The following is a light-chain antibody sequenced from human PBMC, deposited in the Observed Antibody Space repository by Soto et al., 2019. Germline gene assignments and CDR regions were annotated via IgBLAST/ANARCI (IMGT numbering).Light chain of an antibody. CDR3: RSDAGSNNFV. V-gene: IGLV2-8*01. Sequence: QSVLTQPPSASGSPGQSVTISCTGTSSDVGGNNYVSWYQQQPGNAHKLMIYDVSTPPSGVPDRFSCTKAGNTASLTVSRLQDEDEADYYCRSDAGSNNFVFGGGTKLTVL. CDR2: DVS. CDR1: SSDVGGNNY. J-gene: IGLJ2*01.